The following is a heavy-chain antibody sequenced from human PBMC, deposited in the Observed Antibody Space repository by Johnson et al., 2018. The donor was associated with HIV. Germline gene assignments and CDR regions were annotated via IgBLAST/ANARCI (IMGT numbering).Heavy chain of an antibody. D-gene: IGHD6-19*01. J-gene: IGHJ3*01. CDR2: ISYDGTDK. CDR1: GFTFSSYA. V-gene: IGHV3-30*04. Sequence: QVQLVESGGGVVRPGGSLRLSCAASGFTFSSYAMHWVRQAPDKGLEWVAVISYDGTDKFYATSVKGRFTVSRDNSNNILFLQMSSLRSDDTAVYFCARVQRSGWFHTDAFDLWGQGTMVTVSS. CDR3: ARVQRSGWFHTDAFDL.